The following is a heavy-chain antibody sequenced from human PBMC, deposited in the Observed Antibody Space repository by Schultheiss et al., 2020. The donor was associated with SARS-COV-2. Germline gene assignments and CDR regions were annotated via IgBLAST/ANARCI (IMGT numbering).Heavy chain of an antibody. V-gene: IGHV3-48*01. Sequence: GGSLRLSCAASGFTFSSYSMNWVRQAPGKGLEWVSYISSSSSTIYYADSVKGRFTISRDNAKNSLYLQMNSLRAEDTAVYYCALAYCSGAGCFPSGFDDWGQGTLVTVSS. CDR2: ISSSSSTI. D-gene: IGHD2-21*01. CDR1: GFTFSSYS. CDR3: ALAYCSGAGCFPSGFDD. J-gene: IGHJ4*02.